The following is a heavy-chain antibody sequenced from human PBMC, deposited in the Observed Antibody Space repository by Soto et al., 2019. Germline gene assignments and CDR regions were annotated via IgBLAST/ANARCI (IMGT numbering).Heavy chain of an antibody. D-gene: IGHD1-1*01. Sequence: ASVKVSCKASGYTFTSYDINWVRQATGQGLEWMGWMNPNSGNTGYAQKFQGRVTMTRNTSISTAYMELSSLRSEDAAVYYCARDKRYNWNDARAFDIWGQGTMVTVSS. V-gene: IGHV1-8*01. CDR1: GYTFTSYD. CDR3: ARDKRYNWNDARAFDI. J-gene: IGHJ3*02. CDR2: MNPNSGNT.